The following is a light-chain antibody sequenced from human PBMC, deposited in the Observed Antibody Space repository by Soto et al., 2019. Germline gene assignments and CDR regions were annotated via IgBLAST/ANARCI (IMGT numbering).Light chain of an antibody. CDR2: DVN. Sequence: QSVLTQPASVSGSPGQSITISCTGTSSDIGGYNYVSWFQQHPGKAPKLIIYDVNNQPSGVSNRFSGSKSGTTASLAISGLQAEDEAEYFCSSYAGTNTLVLFGGGTKLTVL. CDR3: SSYAGTNTLVL. V-gene: IGLV2-14*01. J-gene: IGLJ2*01. CDR1: SSDIGGYNY.